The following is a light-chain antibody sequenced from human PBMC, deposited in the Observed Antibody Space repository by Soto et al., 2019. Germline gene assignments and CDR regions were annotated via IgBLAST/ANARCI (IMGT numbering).Light chain of an antibody. Sequence: QSALTQPASVSGSPGQSITISCTGSNYDVGSFDLVSWYQQHPDKAPKLIIFEVTRRPSGVSNRFSASKSANTASLTISGLQAEDEADYYCCSYAGRSTYVFGTGTKVTVL. CDR2: EVT. V-gene: IGLV2-23*02. CDR1: NYDVGSFDL. J-gene: IGLJ1*01. CDR3: CSYAGRSTYV.